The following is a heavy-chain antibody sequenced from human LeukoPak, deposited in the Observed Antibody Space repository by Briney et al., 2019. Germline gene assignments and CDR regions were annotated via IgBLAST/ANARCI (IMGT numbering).Heavy chain of an antibody. J-gene: IGHJ3*02. D-gene: IGHD4-11*01. V-gene: IGHV4-59*01. Sequence: PSETLSLTCTVSGGSISSYYWSWIRQPPGKGLEWIGYIYYSGSTNYNPSLKSRVTISVDTSKNQFSLKLSSVTAADTAVYYCARGYSNYGYVFDIWGQGTMVTVSS. CDR3: ARGYSNYGYVFDI. CDR2: IYYSGST. CDR1: GGSISSYY.